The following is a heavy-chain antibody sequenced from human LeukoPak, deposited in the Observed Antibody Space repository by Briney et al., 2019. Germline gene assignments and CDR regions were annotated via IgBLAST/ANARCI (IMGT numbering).Heavy chain of an antibody. CDR3: ARDRGIVGTTGYYYMDV. Sequence: PGGSLRLSCAASGFTFDDYAMHWVRQAPGKGLEWVSGISWNSGSIGYADSVKGRFTISRDNAKNSLYLQMNSPRAEDTAVYYCARDRGIVGTTGYYYMDVWGKGTTVTVSS. J-gene: IGHJ6*03. V-gene: IGHV3-9*01. D-gene: IGHD1-26*01. CDR2: ISWNSGSI. CDR1: GFTFDDYA.